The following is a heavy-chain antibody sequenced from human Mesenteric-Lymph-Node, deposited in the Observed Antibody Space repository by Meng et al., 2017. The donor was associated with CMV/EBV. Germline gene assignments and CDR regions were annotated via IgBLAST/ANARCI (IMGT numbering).Heavy chain of an antibody. J-gene: IGHJ4*02. CDR1: GFTFGDSA. CDR3: ARLGEMASN. V-gene: IGHV3-73*01. CDR2: IRSRPNSYGT. Sequence: SCAASGFTFGDSAVHWVRQASGKGLGWVGRIRSRPNSYGTTYAASVKGRFTISRDDSKNTAYLQMDSLKTEDTAVYYCARLGEMASNWGQGTLVTVSS. D-gene: IGHD5-24*01.